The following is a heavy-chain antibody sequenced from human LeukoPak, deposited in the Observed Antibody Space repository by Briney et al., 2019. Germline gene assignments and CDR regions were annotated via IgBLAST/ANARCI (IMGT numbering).Heavy chain of an antibody. CDR1: GYTFSSYS. CDR2: ISADNGNT. CDR3: ATGVDCSTTSCYALGYYGLEV. V-gene: IGHV1-18*04. D-gene: IGHD2-2*01. J-gene: IGHJ6*02. Sequence: GASVKVSCKASGYTFSSYSISWVRQAPGQGLEWMGWISADNGNTKYTQKLQGRVTVTTDTSTSTAYMELRSLRSDDTAVYYCATGVDCSTTSCYALGYYGLEVWGQGTTVIVSS.